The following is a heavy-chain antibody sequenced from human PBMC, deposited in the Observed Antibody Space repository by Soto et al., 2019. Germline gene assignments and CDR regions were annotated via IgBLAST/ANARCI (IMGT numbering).Heavy chain of an antibody. CDR3: ATYTIRSGYHGTRFDY. CDR2: ISGSGGST. V-gene: IGHV3-23*01. D-gene: IGHD3-22*01. Sequence: PGGSLRLSCAASGFTFSSYAMSWVRQAPGKGLEWVSAISGSGGSTYYADSVKGRFTISRDNSKNTLYLQMNSLRAEDTAVYYCATYTIRSGYHGTRFDYWGQGTLVTVSS. CDR1: GFTFSSYA. J-gene: IGHJ4*02.